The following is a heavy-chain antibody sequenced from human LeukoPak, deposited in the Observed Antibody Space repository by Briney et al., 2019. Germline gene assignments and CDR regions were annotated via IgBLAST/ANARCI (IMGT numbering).Heavy chain of an antibody. CDR3: ARAKAVDSTYYDFWSGYLGY. Sequence: ASVKVSCKASGYTFTSYGISWVRQAPEQGLERMGWISAYNGNTNYAQKLQGRVTMTTDTSTSTAYMELRSLRSDDAAVYYCARAKAVDSTYYDFWSGYLGYWGQGTLVTVSS. D-gene: IGHD3-3*01. V-gene: IGHV1-18*01. CDR1: GYTFTSYG. J-gene: IGHJ4*02. CDR2: ISAYNGNT.